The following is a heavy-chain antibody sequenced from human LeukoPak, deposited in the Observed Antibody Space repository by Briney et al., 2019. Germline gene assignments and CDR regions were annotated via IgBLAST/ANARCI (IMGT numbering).Heavy chain of an antibody. Sequence: GGSLRLSCAASGFTFNTYTMNWVRQAPGKGLEWVSYISGSSGIIDYADSVRGRFTISRDNAKNSLYLQMNSLRAEDTAGYYCASHWGGYWGQGTLVTVSS. J-gene: IGHJ4*02. CDR3: ASHWGGY. V-gene: IGHV3-48*01. CDR1: GFTFNTYT. CDR2: ISGSSGII. D-gene: IGHD3-16*01.